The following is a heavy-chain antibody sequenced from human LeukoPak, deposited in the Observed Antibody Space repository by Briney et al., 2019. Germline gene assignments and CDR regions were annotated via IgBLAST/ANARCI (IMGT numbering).Heavy chain of an antibody. Sequence: GGSLRLSCAASGFTFSSYEMNWVRQAPGKGLEWVSYISSSGSTIYYAGSVKGRFTISRDNAKNSLYLQMNSLRAEGTAVYYCARSITIFGVVIRWGMDVWGQGTTVTVSS. D-gene: IGHD3-3*01. CDR1: GFTFSSYE. CDR3: ARSITIFGVVIRWGMDV. V-gene: IGHV3-48*03. CDR2: ISSSGSTI. J-gene: IGHJ6*02.